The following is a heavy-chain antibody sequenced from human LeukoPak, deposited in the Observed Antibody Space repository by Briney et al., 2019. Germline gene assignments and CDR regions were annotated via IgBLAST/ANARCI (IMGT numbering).Heavy chain of an antibody. J-gene: IGHJ6*02. CDR2: IFPDDSDT. Sequence: ESLKIFCQGSGYSFTDYWIGWVRQMPGKGLEWMGIIFPDDSDTKYSPSFQGQVTISVDKSISTAYLQWSSLKASDSAMYYCARHRLAGCIGGRCSTSFHYYGMDVWGQGTTATVFS. V-gene: IGHV5-51*01. CDR3: ARHRLAGCIGGRCSTSFHYYGMDV. CDR1: GYSFTDYW. D-gene: IGHD2-15*01.